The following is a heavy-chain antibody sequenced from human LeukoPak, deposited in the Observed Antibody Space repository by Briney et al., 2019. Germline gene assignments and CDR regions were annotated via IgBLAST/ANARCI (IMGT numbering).Heavy chain of an antibody. CDR3: ARSMRFLGSEFDY. J-gene: IGHJ4*02. CDR1: GGTFSSYA. V-gene: IGHV1-69*05. Sequence: SVRVSCKASGGTFSSYAISWVRQAPGQGLEWMGGIIPIFGTANYAQKFQGRVTITTDESTSTAYMELSRLRSDDAAVYYCARSMRFLGSEFDYWGQGTLVTVSS. D-gene: IGHD1-26*01. CDR2: IIPIFGTA.